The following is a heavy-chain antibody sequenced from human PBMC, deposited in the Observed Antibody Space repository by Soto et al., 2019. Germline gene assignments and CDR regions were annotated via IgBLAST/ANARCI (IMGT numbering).Heavy chain of an antibody. CDR1: GFTVSNNY. Sequence: EVQLVESGGGLVQPGGSLRLSCAASGFTVSNNYMSWVRQAPGKGLEWVSVIFSGGTTYYADTVKGRFTISRDNSKNTVDLQMSSLRDEDTAVYYCARDLSEGGRSWYLDYGLDVWGQGTTVTVSS. CDR2: IFSGGTT. CDR3: ARDLSEGGRSWYLDYGLDV. V-gene: IGHV3-66*01. D-gene: IGHD6-13*01. J-gene: IGHJ6*02.